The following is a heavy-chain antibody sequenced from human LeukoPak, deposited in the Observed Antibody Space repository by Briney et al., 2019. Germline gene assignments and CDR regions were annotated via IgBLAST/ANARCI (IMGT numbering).Heavy chain of an antibody. Sequence: SETLSLTCAVYGGSFSGYYWSWIRQPPGKGLEWIGEIDHSGSTNYNPSLKSRVTISVDTSKNQFSLKLSSVTAADTAVYYCARGPRFGELLWHWFDPWGQGTLVTVSS. D-gene: IGHD3-10*01. CDR2: IDHSGST. CDR1: GGSFSGYY. CDR3: ARGPRFGELLWHWFDP. V-gene: IGHV4-34*01. J-gene: IGHJ5*02.